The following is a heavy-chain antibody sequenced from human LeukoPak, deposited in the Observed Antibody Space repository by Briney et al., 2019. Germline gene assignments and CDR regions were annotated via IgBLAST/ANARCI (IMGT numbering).Heavy chain of an antibody. Sequence: GRSLRLSCAASGFTFDDYAMHWGRHAPGKGLEWVSGISWNRGSIGYADSVKGRFTISRDNAKNSLYLQMNSLRAEDTALYYCAKAQTYYYGSGSYYTTYYFDYWGQGTLVTVSS. J-gene: IGHJ4*02. V-gene: IGHV3-9*01. CDR3: AKAQTYYYGSGSYYTTYYFDY. CDR2: ISWNRGSI. D-gene: IGHD3-10*01. CDR1: GFTFDDYA.